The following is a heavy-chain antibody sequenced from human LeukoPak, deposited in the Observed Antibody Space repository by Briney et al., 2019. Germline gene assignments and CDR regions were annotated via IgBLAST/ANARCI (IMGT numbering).Heavy chain of an antibody. CDR1: GFTFSDYY. CDR2: ISSSGSTI. V-gene: IGHV3-11*01. CDR3: ARVQGAYGGYVEYFDY. Sequence: PGGSLRLSCAASGFTFSDYYMSWIRQAPGKGLEWVSYISSSGSTIYYADSVKGRFTISRDNAKNSLYLQMYSLRAEDTAVYYSARVQGAYGGYVEYFDYWGQGTLVTVSS. J-gene: IGHJ4*02. D-gene: IGHD5-12*01.